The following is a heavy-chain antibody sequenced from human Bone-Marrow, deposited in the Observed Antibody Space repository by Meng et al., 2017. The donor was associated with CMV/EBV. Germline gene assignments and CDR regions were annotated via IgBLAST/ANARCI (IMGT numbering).Heavy chain of an antibody. D-gene: IGHD1-1*01. V-gene: IGHV3-13*01. CDR2: IGTAGDT. J-gene: IGHJ6*02. CDR3: ARDRGEVPPYYYGMDV. CDR1: GFTFSSYD. Sequence: GESLKISCAASGFTFSSYDMHWVRQATGKGLEWVSAIGTAGDTYYPGSVKGRFTISRENAKNSLYLQMNSLRAEDTAVYYCARDRGEVPPYYYGMDVWGQGTTVTVSS.